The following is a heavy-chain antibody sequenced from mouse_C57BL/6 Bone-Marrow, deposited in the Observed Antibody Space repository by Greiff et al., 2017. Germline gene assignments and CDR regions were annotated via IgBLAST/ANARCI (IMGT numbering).Heavy chain of an antibody. CDR2: IYPRDGST. V-gene: IGHV1-85*01. CDR1: GYTFTSYD. Sequence: VQLQQSGPELVKPGASVKLSCKASGYTFTSYDINWVKQRPGQGLEWIGWIYPRDGSTKYKEKFTGKATLTVDTSSSTASMELHSMTSEDSAVYCCARLEFDGSSGDWYFDVWGTGTTVTVSS. CDR3: ARLEFDGSSGDWYFDV. J-gene: IGHJ1*03. D-gene: IGHD1-1*01.